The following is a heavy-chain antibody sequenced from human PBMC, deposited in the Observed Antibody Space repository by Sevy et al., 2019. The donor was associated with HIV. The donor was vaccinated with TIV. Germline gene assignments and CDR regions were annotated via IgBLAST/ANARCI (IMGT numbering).Heavy chain of an antibody. CDR3: VRSPVAVAGTRPFDY. J-gene: IGHJ4*02. CDR2: ISSRSTYI. CDR1: GFTFNDYS. D-gene: IGHD6-19*01. V-gene: IGHV3-21*01. Sequence: GGSLRLSCAASGFTFNDYSMNWVRQAPGKGLEWVSSISSRSTYIYYADSVKGRFTISRDNAKNSLYLQMNSLRAEDTAVYYCVRSPVAVAGTRPFDYWGQGTLVTVSS.